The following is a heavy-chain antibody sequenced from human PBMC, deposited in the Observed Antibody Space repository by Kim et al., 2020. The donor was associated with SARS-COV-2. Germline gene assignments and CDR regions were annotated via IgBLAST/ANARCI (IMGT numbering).Heavy chain of an antibody. D-gene: IGHD5-18*01. CDR3: AKRGMDTDSARYYFDY. CDR1: GFTFSSYA. Sequence: GGSLRLSCAASGFTFSSYAMSWVRQAPGKGLEWVSSISGSGGSTNYADSVKGRFTVSRDNSRNTLFLQMNSLRAEDTAVYYCAKRGMDTDSARYYFDYWGQETLVTVSS. J-gene: IGHJ4*02. CDR2: ISGSGGST. V-gene: IGHV3-23*01.